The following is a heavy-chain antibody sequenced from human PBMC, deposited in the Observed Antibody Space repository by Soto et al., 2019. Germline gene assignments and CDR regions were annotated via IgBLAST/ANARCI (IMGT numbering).Heavy chain of an antibody. CDR2: IYYKSRWYN. J-gene: IGHJ6*02. D-gene: IGHD5-12*01. CDR1: GDTVSTNTAA. V-gene: IGHV6-1*01. Sequence: SQTLSLTCAISGDTVSTNTAASNWIRQSPSRGLEWLGRIYYKSRWYNDYSESLKSRIAIIPDTSRNQFSLQLNSVIPEDTAVYYCARDWGYDPDPTYYYGMDVWGQGTKVTVSS. CDR3: ARDWGYDPDPTYYYGMDV.